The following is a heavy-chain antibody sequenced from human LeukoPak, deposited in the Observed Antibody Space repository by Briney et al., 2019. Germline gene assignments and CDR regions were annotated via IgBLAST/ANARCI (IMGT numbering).Heavy chain of an antibody. V-gene: IGHV4-4*07. J-gene: IGHJ5*02. CDR2: IYTSGSA. CDR1: GGSISSYY. CDR3: ARETLTYYDFWSGQYNWFDP. Sequence: SETLSLTCTVSGGSISSYYWSWIRQPAGKGLEWIGRIYTSGSANYNPSLKSRVTMSVDTSKNQFSLKLSSVTAADTAVYYCARETLTYYDFWSGQYNWFDPWGQGTLVTASS. D-gene: IGHD3-3*01.